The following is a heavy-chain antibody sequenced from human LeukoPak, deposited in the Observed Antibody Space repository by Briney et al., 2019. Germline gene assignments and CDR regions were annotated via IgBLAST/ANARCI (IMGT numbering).Heavy chain of an antibody. Sequence: SETLSLTCADYGGPFSGFFWSWIRQPPGKGLEWIGEINHSGTTNYNPSLKSRVAISIDTSKHQFSLKLTSVTAADTAVYCCSRASSYNDAVRYNPSWFGPWGQGTLVTVSS. CDR1: GGPFSGFF. J-gene: IGHJ5*02. CDR2: INHSGTT. D-gene: IGHD3-10*01. CDR3: SRASSYNDAVRYNPSWFGP. V-gene: IGHV4-34*01.